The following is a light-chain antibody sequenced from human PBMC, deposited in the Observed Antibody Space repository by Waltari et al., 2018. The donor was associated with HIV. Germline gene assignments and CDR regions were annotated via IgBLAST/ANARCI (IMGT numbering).Light chain of an antibody. Sequence: EIVLTQSPATLSLSPGERATLYCRASQSVSSRYLAWYQQKPGQAPRLVIYNVSKRATGIPDRFTGSGSGTDFTLTINSLEPEDFAVYFCQQYDVSRTFGQGTKVEVK. CDR1: QSVSSRY. CDR3: QQYDVSRT. CDR2: NVS. V-gene: IGKV3-20*01. J-gene: IGKJ1*01.